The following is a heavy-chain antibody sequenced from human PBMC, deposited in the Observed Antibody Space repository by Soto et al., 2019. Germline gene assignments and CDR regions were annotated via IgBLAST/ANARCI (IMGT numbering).Heavy chain of an antibody. V-gene: IGHV1-69*06. CDR3: ASETYYYDSSGYAKGSFDY. Sequence: SVKVYLKTSGGPFSSYAISLVRQAPGQGLEWMGGIIPIFGTANYAQKFQGRVTITADKSTSTAYMELSSLRSEDTAVYYCASETYYYDSSGYAKGSFDYWGQGTMVTVSS. CDR2: IIPIFGTA. D-gene: IGHD3-22*01. CDR1: GGPFSSYA. J-gene: IGHJ4*02.